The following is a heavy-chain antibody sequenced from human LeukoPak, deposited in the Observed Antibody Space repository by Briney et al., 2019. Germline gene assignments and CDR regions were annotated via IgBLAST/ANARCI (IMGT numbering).Heavy chain of an antibody. CDR1: GGSISSYY. V-gene: IGHV4-34*01. D-gene: IGHD6-19*01. Sequence: PSETLSLTCTVSGGSISSYYWSWIRQPPGKGLEWIGEINHSGSTNYNPSLKSRVTISVDTSKNQFSLKLSSVTAADTAVYYCARGVAADYWGQGTLVTVSS. CDR2: INHSGST. J-gene: IGHJ4*02. CDR3: ARGVAADY.